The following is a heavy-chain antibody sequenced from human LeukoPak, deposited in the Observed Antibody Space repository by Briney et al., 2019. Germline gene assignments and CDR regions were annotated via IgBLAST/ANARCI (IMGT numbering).Heavy chain of an antibody. V-gene: IGHV1-69*04. CDR1: GGTFSSYA. Sequence: SVKVSCKASGGTFSSYAISWVRQAPGQGLEWMGRIIPNLGLANYAQKFQGRVTITADKSTSTAYMELSSLRSEDTAVYYCAKTATTTTVTTYWFDPWGQGTLVTVSS. D-gene: IGHD4-17*01. CDR2: IIPNLGLA. J-gene: IGHJ5*02. CDR3: AKTATTTTVTTYWFDP.